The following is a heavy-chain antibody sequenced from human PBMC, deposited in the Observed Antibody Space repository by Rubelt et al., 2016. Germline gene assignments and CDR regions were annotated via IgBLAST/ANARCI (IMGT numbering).Heavy chain of an antibody. J-gene: IGHJ4*02. V-gene: IGHV4-59*01. CDR2: IYYSGST. Sequence: QVQLQESGPGLVKPSETLSLTCTVSGGSISSYYWSWIRQPPGKGLEWIGYIYYSGSTNYNPSLKILVTISVDTSKSQFSLKLSSVTAADTAVYYCTRGVADNYFDYWGQGTLVTVSS. D-gene: IGHD3-10*01. CDR1: GGSISSYY. CDR3: TRGVADNYFDY.